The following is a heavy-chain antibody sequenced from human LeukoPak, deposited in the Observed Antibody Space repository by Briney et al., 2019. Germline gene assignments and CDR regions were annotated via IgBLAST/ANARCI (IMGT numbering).Heavy chain of an antibody. CDR2: ISHRGNT. Sequence: PSETLSLTCTVSGDSLNSGSYYWGWIRQPPGKGLEWFGSISHRGNTYYNPSPRSRVTISVDTSKNQLSLKLTSVTAADTAVYYCARLYEGKRPPDYWGQGTLVTVSS. J-gene: IGHJ4*02. V-gene: IGHV4-39*01. CDR3: ARLYEGKRPPDY. D-gene: IGHD2-8*01. CDR1: GDSLNSGSYY.